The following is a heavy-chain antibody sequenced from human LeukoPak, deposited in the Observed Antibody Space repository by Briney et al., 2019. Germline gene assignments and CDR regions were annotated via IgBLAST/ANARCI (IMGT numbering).Heavy chain of an antibody. CDR3: ARVPGSSTSSLDY. CDR1: GFTFSSYS. V-gene: IGHV3-21*01. J-gene: IGHJ4*02. Sequence: NTGGSLRLSCAASGFTFSSYSMNWVRQAPGKGLEWVSSISSSSYIYYADSVKGRFTISRDNAKNSLYPQMNSLRAEDTAVYYCARVPGSSTSSLDYWGQGTLVTVSS. D-gene: IGHD2-2*01. CDR2: ISSSSYI.